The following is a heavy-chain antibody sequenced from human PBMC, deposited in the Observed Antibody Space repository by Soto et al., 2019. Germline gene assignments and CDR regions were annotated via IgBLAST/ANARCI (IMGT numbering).Heavy chain of an antibody. Sequence: PGGSLRLSCAASGFTFSSYAMSWVRQAPGKGLEWVSTISGSGSSTYYADSVKGRFTISRDNSKNTLYLQMNSLRAEDTAVYYCAKLTGKIAAAGTNAMDVWGQGTTVTVSS. D-gene: IGHD6-13*01. J-gene: IGHJ6*02. CDR1: GFTFSSYA. CDR3: AKLTGKIAAAGTNAMDV. V-gene: IGHV3-23*01. CDR2: ISGSGSST.